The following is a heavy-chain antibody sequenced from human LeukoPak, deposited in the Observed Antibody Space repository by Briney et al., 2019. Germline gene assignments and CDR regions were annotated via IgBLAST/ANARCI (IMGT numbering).Heavy chain of an antibody. Sequence: GGSLRLSCAASGFTFSSYAMSWVRQAPGKGLEWVAFIRYDGSNKYYADSVKGRFTISRDNSKNTLYLQMNSLRAEDTAVYYCAKTSQWELLPDYWGQGTLVTVSS. V-gene: IGHV3-30*02. D-gene: IGHD1-26*01. CDR3: AKTSQWELLPDY. CDR1: GFTFSSYA. CDR2: IRYDGSNK. J-gene: IGHJ4*02.